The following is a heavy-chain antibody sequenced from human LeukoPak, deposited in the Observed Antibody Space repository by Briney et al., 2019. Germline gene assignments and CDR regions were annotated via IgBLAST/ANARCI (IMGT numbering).Heavy chain of an antibody. D-gene: IGHD2-15*01. J-gene: IGHJ4*02. CDR2: IKQDGSEK. CDR1: GFTFSAFW. V-gene: IGHV3-7*01. CDR3: ARVYSRALYN. Sequence: GGSLRLSCAASGFTFSAFWMSWVRQAPGKGLEWVANIKQDGSEKYYVDSVKGRFTISRDNAKNSLYLQMNSLKVEDTAVYYCARVYSRALYNWGQGTLVTVSS.